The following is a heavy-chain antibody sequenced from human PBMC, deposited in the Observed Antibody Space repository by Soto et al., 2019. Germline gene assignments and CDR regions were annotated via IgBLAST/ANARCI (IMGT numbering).Heavy chain of an antibody. CDR3: ARNIVVVPAARGYYYGMDV. D-gene: IGHD2-2*01. J-gene: IGHJ6*02. V-gene: IGHV1-2*04. CDR1: GYTFTGYY. CDR2: INPNSGGT. Sequence: ASVKVSCKASGYTFTGYYMHWVRQAPGQGLEWMGWINPNSGGTNYAQKFQGWVTMTRDTSISTAYMELSRLRSDDTAVYYCARNIVVVPAARGYYYGMDVWGQGTTVTVS.